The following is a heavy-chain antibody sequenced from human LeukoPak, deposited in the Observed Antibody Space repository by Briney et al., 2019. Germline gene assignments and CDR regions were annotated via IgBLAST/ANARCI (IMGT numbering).Heavy chain of an antibody. Sequence: GASVKVSCKASGYTFTGYYMHWVRQAPGQGLEWMGWINPNSGGTNYAQKFQGRVTMTRDTSISTAYMELSRLRSDDTAVYYCARSSALKYSSTSPYYFDYWGQGTLVTVSS. J-gene: IGHJ4*02. CDR2: INPNSGGT. V-gene: IGHV1-2*02. CDR1: GYTFTGYY. CDR3: ARSSALKYSSTSPYYFDY. D-gene: IGHD6-13*01.